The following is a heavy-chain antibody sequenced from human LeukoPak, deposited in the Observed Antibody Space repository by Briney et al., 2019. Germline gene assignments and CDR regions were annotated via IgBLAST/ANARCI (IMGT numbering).Heavy chain of an antibody. Sequence: ASVKVSCKASGYTFTSYGISWVRQAPGQGLEWMGWISAYNGNTNYAQKLQGRVTMTTDTSTSTAYMEVRSLRSDDTAVYYCARVADYDILTGYSHAFDIWGQGTMVTVSS. CDR1: GYTFTSYG. J-gene: IGHJ3*02. D-gene: IGHD3-9*01. CDR3: ARVADYDILTGYSHAFDI. V-gene: IGHV1-18*01. CDR2: ISAYNGNT.